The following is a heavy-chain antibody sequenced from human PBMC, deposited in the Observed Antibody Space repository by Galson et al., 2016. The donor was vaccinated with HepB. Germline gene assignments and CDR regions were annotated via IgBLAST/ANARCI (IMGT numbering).Heavy chain of an antibody. CDR1: NGSLSGYS. D-gene: IGHD2-15*01. CDR2: ISHSRFT. V-gene: IGHV4-34*01. J-gene: IGHJ6*02. Sequence: SETLSLTCDVYNGSLSGYSWSWIRQSPGRGLEWIGEISHSRFTMYNPSLKSRVTISIDTSKNEFSLKVNSLTAADTAVYYCARRGFYSYHSMDVWGPGTPVSVSS. CDR3: ARRGFYSYHSMDV.